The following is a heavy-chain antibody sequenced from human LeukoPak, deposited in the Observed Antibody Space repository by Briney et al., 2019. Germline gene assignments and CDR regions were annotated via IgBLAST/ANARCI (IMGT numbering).Heavy chain of an antibody. CDR2: FDPEDGET. J-gene: IGHJ4*02. D-gene: IGHD5-12*01. Sequence: ASVKVSCKVSEYTLTELSMHWVRQAPGKGLEWMGGFDPEDGETIYAQKFQGRVTMTEDTSTDTAYMELSSLRSEDTAVYYCATDPIYSGYAFRFDYWGQGTLVTVSS. CDR3: ATDPIYSGYAFRFDY. V-gene: IGHV1-24*01. CDR1: EYTLTELS.